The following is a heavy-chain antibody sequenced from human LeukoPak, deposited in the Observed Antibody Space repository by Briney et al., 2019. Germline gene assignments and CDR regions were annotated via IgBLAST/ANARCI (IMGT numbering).Heavy chain of an antibody. CDR1: GDSINSYY. V-gene: IGHV4-59*08. J-gene: IGHJ6*03. CDR2: IYYRGFT. D-gene: IGHD3-3*01. Sequence: SETLSLTCTVPGDSINSYYWNWIRQPPGKGLEWIGYIYYRGFTNYNPSLKSRVSTSIDTSKNQFSLKLSSVTAADTAVYYCAKHSLCLTYYDFWSGYYSPCYMDVWGKGTTVTVSS. CDR3: AKHSLCLTYYDFWSGYYSPCYMDV.